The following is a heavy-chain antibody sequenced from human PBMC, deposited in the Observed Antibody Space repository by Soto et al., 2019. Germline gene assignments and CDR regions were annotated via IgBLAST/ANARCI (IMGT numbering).Heavy chain of an antibody. CDR3: ASENCRNNCLKGFGY. CDR2: INAKSGNP. CDR1: GYIFTDYY. J-gene: IGHJ4*02. D-gene: IGHD2-15*01. Sequence: ASVKVSCKTSGYIFTDYYLHWVRQAPGQGFEWVGGINAKSGNPKYVPKFQGRVTVTRDTSTSTVYMELNRLTSDDTAVYFCASENCRNNCLKGFGYWGQGTLVTVSS. V-gene: IGHV1-2*02.